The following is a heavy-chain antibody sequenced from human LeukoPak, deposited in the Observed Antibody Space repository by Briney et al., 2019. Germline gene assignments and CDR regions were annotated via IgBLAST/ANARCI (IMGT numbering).Heavy chain of an antibody. V-gene: IGHV3-9*01. CDR3: AKTLHSGSYYDPLYYFDY. D-gene: IGHD1-26*01. CDR1: GFTFDDYA. J-gene: IGHJ4*02. CDR2: ISWNSGST. Sequence: GGSLRLSCAASGFTFDDYAMHWVRQAPGKGLEWVSSISWNSGSTGYADSVEGRFTISRDNAKNSLYLQMNSLRAEDAAVYYCAKTLHSGSYYDPLYYFDYWGQGTLVTVSS.